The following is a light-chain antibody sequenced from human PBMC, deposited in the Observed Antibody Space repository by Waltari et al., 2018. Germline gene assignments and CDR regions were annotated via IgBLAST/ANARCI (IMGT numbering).Light chain of an antibody. Sequence: EFVLTQSPGTLSLSPGERASLSCRASQTIRSSYLAWYQQKPGQSPRLLLYAASNRASGIPDRFGGSGSGTDFTLTISRLEPEDFAVDFCQHYDPSSFFPFGPGTRVEIK. V-gene: IGKV3-20*01. CDR3: QHYDPSSFFP. CDR2: AAS. J-gene: IGKJ3*01. CDR1: QTIRSSY.